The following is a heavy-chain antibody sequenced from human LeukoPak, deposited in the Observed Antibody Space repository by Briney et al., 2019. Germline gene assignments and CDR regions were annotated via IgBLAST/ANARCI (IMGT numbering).Heavy chain of an antibody. D-gene: IGHD1-1*01. CDR2: IRYDGSNK. V-gene: IGHV3-30*02. J-gene: IGHJ3*02. Sequence: TGGSLRLSCAASGFTFSSYGMHWVRQAPGKGLEWVAFIRYDGSNKYYADSVKGRFTISRDNSKNTLYLQLNSLRAEDTALYYCAKVRNDAFDIWGQGTMVTVSS. CDR1: GFTFSSYG. CDR3: AKVRNDAFDI.